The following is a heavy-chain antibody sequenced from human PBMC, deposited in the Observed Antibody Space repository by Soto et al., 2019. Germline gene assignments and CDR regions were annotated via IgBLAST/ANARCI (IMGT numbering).Heavy chain of an antibody. D-gene: IGHD2-8*01. J-gene: IGHJ6*03. CDR2: ISAYNGNT. CDR1: GYTFTSYG. Sequence: ASVKVSCKASGYTFTSYGISWVRQAPGQGLEWMGWISAYNGNTNYAQKLQGRVTMTTDTSTSTAYMELRSLRSDDTAVYYCARECSMHYYYYMDVWGKGTTVTVSS. V-gene: IGHV1-18*01. CDR3: ARECSMHYYYYMDV.